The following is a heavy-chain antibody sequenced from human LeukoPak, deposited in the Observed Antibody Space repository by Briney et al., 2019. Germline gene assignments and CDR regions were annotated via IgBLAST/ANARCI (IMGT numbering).Heavy chain of an antibody. CDR3: GMSGDRVPLQDDVFDV. CDR2: IYPGDSGP. V-gene: IGHV5-51*01. D-gene: IGHD1-26*01. Sequence: AGESLKISCKVSGYSFTSYCIGWVRQMPGKGQEWMGIIYPGDSGPTYSPSFQGQVTISVDKSINTAYLQWSSLQASDTAMYYCGMSGDRVPLQDDVFDVWGQGTMVTVST. CDR1: GYSFTSYC. J-gene: IGHJ3*01.